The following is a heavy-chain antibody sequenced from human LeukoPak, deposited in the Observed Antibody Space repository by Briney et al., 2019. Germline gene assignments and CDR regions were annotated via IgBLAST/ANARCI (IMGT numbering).Heavy chain of an antibody. V-gene: IGHV3-30*04. CDR2: ISYDGSNK. CDR1: GFTFSSYA. CDR3: AREGYSGSLAT. J-gene: IGHJ5*02. Sequence: PGGSLRLSCAASGFTFSSYAMHWVRQAPGKGLEWVAVISYDGSNKYYADSVKGRFTISRDNSKNTLYLQMNSLRAEDTAVYYCAREGYSGSLATWGQGTLVTVPS. D-gene: IGHD1-26*01.